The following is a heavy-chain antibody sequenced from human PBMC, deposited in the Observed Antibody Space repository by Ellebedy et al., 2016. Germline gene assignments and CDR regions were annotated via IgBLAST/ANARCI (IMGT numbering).Heavy chain of an antibody. D-gene: IGHD4-11*01. Sequence: GESLKISCAVSGFTISNAWMNWVRQAPGKGLEWVGRIRSKSNGGTTDYAAPAKGRFTVSRDDSENTLYLQMNSLKIEDTAMYYCITEYSNEGYWGQGTLVTVSS. J-gene: IGHJ4*02. CDR1: GFTISNAW. CDR2: IRSKSNGGTT. V-gene: IGHV3-15*01. CDR3: ITEYSNEGY.